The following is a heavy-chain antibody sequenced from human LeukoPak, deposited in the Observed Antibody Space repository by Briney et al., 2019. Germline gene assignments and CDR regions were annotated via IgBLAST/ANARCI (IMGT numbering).Heavy chain of an antibody. CDR2: ISHDGGST. CDR1: GFSFSSYA. CDR3: AKVKFYFDN. V-gene: IGHV3-23*01. J-gene: IGHJ4*02. Sequence: GGSLRLSCAASGFSFSSYAMSWVRQAPGKGLEWVSHISHDGGSTYYTDSVKGRFTISRDNSKNTLYLQMSSLKDEDTAIYYCAKVKFYFDNWGQGTLVTVSS.